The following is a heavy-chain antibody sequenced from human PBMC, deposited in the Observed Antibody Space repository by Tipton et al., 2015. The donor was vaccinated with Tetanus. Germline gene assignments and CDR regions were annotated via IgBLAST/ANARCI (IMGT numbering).Heavy chain of an antibody. CDR2: IYYSGST. V-gene: IGHV4-61*01. CDR1: GGSVSSGSYY. D-gene: IGHD1-26*01. J-gene: IGHJ4*02. Sequence: TLSLTCTVSGGSVSSGSYYWSWIRQPPGKGLEWIGYIYYSGSTNYNPSLKSRVTISVDTSKNQFSLKLSSVTAADTAVYYCARGGGVGATCFDYWGQGTLVTVSS. CDR3: ARGGGVGATCFDY.